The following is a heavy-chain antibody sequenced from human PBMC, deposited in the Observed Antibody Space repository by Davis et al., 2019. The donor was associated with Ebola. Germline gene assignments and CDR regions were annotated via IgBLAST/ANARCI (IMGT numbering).Heavy chain of an antibody. CDR1: GYTFTSYG. J-gene: IGHJ5*02. V-gene: IGHV1-18*01. CDR2: ISAYNGNT. CDR3: ARGITMVRGVNWFDP. D-gene: IGHD3-10*01. Sequence: ASVKVSCKASGYTFTSYGISWVRQAPGQGLEWMGWISAYNGNTNYAQKLQGSVTMTTDTSTSTAYMELRSLRSDDTAVYYCARGITMVRGVNWFDPWGQGTLVTVSS.